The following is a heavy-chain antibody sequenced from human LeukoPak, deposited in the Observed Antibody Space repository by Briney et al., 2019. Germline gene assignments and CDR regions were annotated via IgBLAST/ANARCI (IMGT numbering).Heavy chain of an antibody. D-gene: IGHD4-23*01. CDR3: ASAGGNSENY. CDR1: GFTFSSYS. Sequence: PGGSLRLSCTASGFTFSSYSLNWVRQAPGKGLEWVSSVSTGSNYIYYADSVKGRFTISRDNDKNSLYLQMNSLRVEDTAVYYCASAGGNSENYWGQGTLVTVSS. V-gene: IGHV3-21*01. CDR2: VSTGSNYI. J-gene: IGHJ4*02.